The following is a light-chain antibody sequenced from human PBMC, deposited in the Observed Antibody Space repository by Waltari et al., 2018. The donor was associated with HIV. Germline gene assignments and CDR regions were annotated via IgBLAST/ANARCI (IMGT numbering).Light chain of an antibody. V-gene: IGKV4-1*01. CDR3: QQYHTSWT. CDR1: QSVLYNSDNKHY. CDR2: CAS. Sequence: VLTQSPDSLAVSLGERATINCKSSQSVLYNSDNKHYLSWYQQKPGQPPNLLTSCASTRESGVPDRFSGSGSGTDFTLTISSLQAEDVAIYYCQQYHTSWTFGQGPKVDIK. J-gene: IGKJ1*01.